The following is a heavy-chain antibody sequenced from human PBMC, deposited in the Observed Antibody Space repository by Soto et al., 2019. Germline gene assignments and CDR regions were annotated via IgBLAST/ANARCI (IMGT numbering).Heavy chain of an antibody. Sequence: GESLKISCKGSVYSFTSYWIGWVRQMPGKGLEWMGIIYPRDSYGTYSPSFPGHVTISVDKSINTAYLHWGSLRASDIAIYYCARSRNRNSVPNVFDYWGQGTLVTVSS. D-gene: IGHD2-8*01. J-gene: IGHJ4*02. CDR3: ARSRNRNSVPNVFDY. CDR1: VYSFTSYW. CDR2: IYPRDSYG. V-gene: IGHV5-10-1*01.